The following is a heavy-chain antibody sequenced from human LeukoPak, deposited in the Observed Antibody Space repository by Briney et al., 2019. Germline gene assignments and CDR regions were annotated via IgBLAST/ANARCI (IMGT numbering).Heavy chain of an antibody. V-gene: IGHV3-11*01. CDR3: ARDVLYYYDSSGYYFDY. CDR1: GFTFSDYY. J-gene: IGHJ4*02. D-gene: IGHD3-22*01. Sequence: GGSPRLSCAASGFTFSDYYMSWIRQAPGKGLEWVSYISSSGSTIYYADSVKGRFTISRDNAKNSLYLQMNSLRAEDTAVYYCARDVLYYYDSSGYYFDYLGQGTLVTVSS. CDR2: ISSSGSTI.